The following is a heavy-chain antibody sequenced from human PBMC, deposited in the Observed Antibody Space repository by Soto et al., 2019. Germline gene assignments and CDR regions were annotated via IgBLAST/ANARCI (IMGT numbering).Heavy chain of an antibody. J-gene: IGHJ4*02. V-gene: IGHV1-46*03. CDR2: IHPSGGGA. CDR1: ENTFSSYY. CDR3: SRGGHITVVTASFDF. D-gene: IGHD2-21*02. Sequence: PSVKVSCKASENTFSSYYLHWVRQAPGQGLEWMGMIHPSGGGATYAQKFLGRVTMTRDTSTSTVFMELSSLRSEDTAIYYCSRGGHITVVTASFDFWGQGTLVTVSS.